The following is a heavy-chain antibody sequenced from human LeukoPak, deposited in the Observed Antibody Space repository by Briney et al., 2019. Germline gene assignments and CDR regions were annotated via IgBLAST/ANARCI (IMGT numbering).Heavy chain of an antibody. J-gene: IGHJ4*02. CDR2: INHSGST. V-gene: IGHV4-34*01. CDR3: ARLPELLWFGELSGFDY. CDR1: GGSISSYY. Sequence: SETLSLTCTVSGGSISSYYWSWIRQPPGKGLEWIGEINHSGSTNYNPSLKSRVTISVDTSKNQFSLKLSSVTAADTAVYYCARLPELLWFGELSGFDYWGQGTLVTVSS. D-gene: IGHD3-10*01.